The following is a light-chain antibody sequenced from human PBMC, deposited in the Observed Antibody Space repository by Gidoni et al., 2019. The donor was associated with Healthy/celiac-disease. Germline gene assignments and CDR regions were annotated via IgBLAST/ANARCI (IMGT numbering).Light chain of an antibody. CDR2: GNS. J-gene: IGLJ3*02. CDR3: QSYDSSLSGWV. V-gene: IGLV1-40*01. Sequence: QSVLTPPPSLSGAPGQSVTISCTGSSSNIGAGYDVHWYQQLPGTAPKLLIYGNSTRPSGVPYRCSGSTSGTSASLAITGLQAEDEADYYCQSYDSSLSGWVFGGGTKLTVL. CDR1: SSNIGAGYD.